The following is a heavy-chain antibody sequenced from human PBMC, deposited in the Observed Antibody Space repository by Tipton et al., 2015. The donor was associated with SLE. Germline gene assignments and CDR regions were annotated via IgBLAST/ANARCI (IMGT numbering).Heavy chain of an antibody. Sequence: TLSLTCTVSGGSISSHYWSWIRQPPGKGLEWIGYIYYSGSTHYNPSLKSRVTISVDTSKNQFSLKLSSVTAADTAVYYCARTHHTYYYDSSGYSPTPFLFDYWGQGTLVTVSS. CDR3: ARTHHTYYYDSSGYSPTPFLFDY. CDR1: GGSISSHY. CDR2: IYYSGST. J-gene: IGHJ4*02. V-gene: IGHV4-59*11. D-gene: IGHD3-22*01.